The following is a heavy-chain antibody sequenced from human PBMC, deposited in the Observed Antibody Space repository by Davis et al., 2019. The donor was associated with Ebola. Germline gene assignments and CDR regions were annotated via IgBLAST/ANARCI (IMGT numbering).Heavy chain of an antibody. CDR1: GYTFATFA. CDR3: ARDLTPSGSYYSPAFDI. J-gene: IGHJ3*02. Sequence: AASVKVSCKASGYTFATFAINWVRQAPGQGLEWMGWINTRTGNPTYAQGFTGRFDFSLDTSVTTASLQISSLKAEDTAVYYCARDLTPSGSYYSPAFDIWGQGTMVTVSP. D-gene: IGHD1-26*01. V-gene: IGHV7-4-1*02. CDR2: INTRTGNP.